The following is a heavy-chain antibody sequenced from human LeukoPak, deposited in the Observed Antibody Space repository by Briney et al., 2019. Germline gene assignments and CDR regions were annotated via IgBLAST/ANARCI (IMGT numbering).Heavy chain of an antibody. V-gene: IGHV3-33*08. CDR3: ARATGDGRHAFDI. Sequence: GRSLRLSCAASGFTFSSYAMHWVRQAPGKGLEWVAVIWYDGSNKYYADSVKGRFTISRDNSKNTLYLQMNSLRAEDTAVYYCARATGDGRHAFDIWGQGTIVTVSS. CDR2: IWYDGSNK. J-gene: IGHJ3*02. CDR1: GFTFSSYA. D-gene: IGHD7-27*01.